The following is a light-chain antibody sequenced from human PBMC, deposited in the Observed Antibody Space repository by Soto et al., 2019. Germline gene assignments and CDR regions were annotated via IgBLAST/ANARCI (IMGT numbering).Light chain of an antibody. CDR3: HQYYSVPRT. V-gene: IGKV4-1*01. Sequence: DIVMTQSPDSLALSLGERATINYKSSQSVLSGSTNKNDLAWYQQKPGQPPQLLIYWASTRESGVPDRFSGSGSGTDFTLTISSLQAEDVAVYYCHQYYSVPRTFGQGTRVEI. CDR2: WAS. CDR1: QSVLSGSTNKND. J-gene: IGKJ1*01.